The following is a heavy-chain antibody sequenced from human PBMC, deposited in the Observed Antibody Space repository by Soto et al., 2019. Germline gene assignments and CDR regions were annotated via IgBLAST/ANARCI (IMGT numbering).Heavy chain of an antibody. CDR2: ISVYNGNT. CDR3: ARVGLRYYYDSSAWGWFDP. CDR1: GYTFTSYG. D-gene: IGHD3-22*01. V-gene: IGHV1-18*01. Sequence: QVQLVQSGAEVKTPGASVKVSCKASGYTFTSYGIGWVRQAPGQGLEWMGWISVYNGNTNYAQKLQGRVTMTTDTSTSTAYMELRSLRSDDTAVYYCARVGLRYYYDSSAWGWFDPWGQGTLVTVSS. J-gene: IGHJ5*02.